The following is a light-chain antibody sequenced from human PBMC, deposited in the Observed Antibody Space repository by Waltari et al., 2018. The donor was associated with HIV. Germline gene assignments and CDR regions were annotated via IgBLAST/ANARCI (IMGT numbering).Light chain of an antibody. Sequence: QSALTQPRSVSGSPGQSVTISCNGTSSDVGAYKYVSWYQQHPGKAPKLMIYDVSKRPSGVPDRFSGSKSGNTASLTISGLQAEDEADYYCCSYAGSYTLRVFGGGTKLTVL. CDR1: SSDVGAYKY. CDR2: DVS. V-gene: IGLV2-11*01. J-gene: IGLJ2*01. CDR3: CSYAGSYTLRV.